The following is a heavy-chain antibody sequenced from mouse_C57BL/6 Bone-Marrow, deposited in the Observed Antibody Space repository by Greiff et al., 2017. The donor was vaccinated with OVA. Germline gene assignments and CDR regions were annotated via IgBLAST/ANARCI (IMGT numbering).Heavy chain of an antibody. J-gene: IGHJ1*03. V-gene: IGHV1-26*01. CDR1: GYTFTDYY. Sequence: EVQLQQSGPELVKPGASVKISCKASGYTFTDYYMNWVKQSHGKSLEWIGDINPNNGGTSYNQKFKGKATLTVDKSSSTAYMELRSLTSEDSAVYYCASSGIYYYGSSHVWGTGTTVTVSS. CDR2: INPNNGGT. CDR3: ASSGIYYYGSSHV. D-gene: IGHD1-1*01.